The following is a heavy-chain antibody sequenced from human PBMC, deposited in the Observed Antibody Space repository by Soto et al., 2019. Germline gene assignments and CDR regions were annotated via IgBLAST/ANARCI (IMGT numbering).Heavy chain of an antibody. J-gene: IGHJ3*02. Sequence: QVQLVQSGAEVKKPGSSVKVSCTASGGTFSNFVINWVRQAPGQGLEWMGRVISILGTPDYAQKFQGRVTXTXXKSTNTAFMQLSSLRSEDTAVYYCASPRPNFGDYNNDAFDIWGQGTMVTVSS. D-gene: IGHD4-17*01. CDR3: ASPRPNFGDYNNDAFDI. V-gene: IGHV1-69*08. CDR1: GGTFSNFV. CDR2: VISILGTP.